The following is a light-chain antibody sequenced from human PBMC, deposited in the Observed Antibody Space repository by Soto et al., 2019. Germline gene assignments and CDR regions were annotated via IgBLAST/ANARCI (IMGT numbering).Light chain of an antibody. CDR3: AVWDDSLSAYV. J-gene: IGLJ1*01. V-gene: IGLV1-47*02. CDR1: TSNIGKNY. CDR2: TND. Sequence: QSVLTQPPSVSAAPGQKVTISCSGNTSNIGKNYVSWYQQFPGTAPKLLIYTNDQRPSGVPDRFSGSKSGTSASLAISGLRSEDEGDYYCAVWDDSLSAYVFGTGTKLTVL.